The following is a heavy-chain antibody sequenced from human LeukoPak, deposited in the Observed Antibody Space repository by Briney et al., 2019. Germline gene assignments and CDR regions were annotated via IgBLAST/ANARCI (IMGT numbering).Heavy chain of an antibody. D-gene: IGHD2-2*01. Sequence: PGGSLRLSCAASAFTFGNYWMHWVRQAPGKGLVWVSRINSDGSSTTYAGSVKGRFTISRDNAKNTLYLQMNSLRAEGTAVYYCARGGFALNVPVVGLNWFDPWGQGTLVTVSS. CDR1: AFTFGNYW. J-gene: IGHJ5*02. V-gene: IGHV3-74*03. CDR2: INSDGSST. CDR3: ARGGFALNVPVVGLNWFDP.